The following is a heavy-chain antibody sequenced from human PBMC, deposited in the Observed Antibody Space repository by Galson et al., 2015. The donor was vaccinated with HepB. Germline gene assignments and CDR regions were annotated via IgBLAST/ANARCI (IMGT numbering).Heavy chain of an antibody. J-gene: IGHJ6*02. D-gene: IGHD3-10*01. CDR1: GFTFSSYA. CDR2: ISGSGGST. CDR3: AKVQTSLWFGELNYYYGMDV. Sequence: SLRLSCAASGFTFSSYAMSWVRQAPGKGLEWVSVISGSGGSTYYADSVKGRFTISRDNSKNTLCLQMNSLRAEDTAVYYCAKVQTSLWFGELNYYYGMDVWGQGTTVTVSS. V-gene: IGHV3-23*01.